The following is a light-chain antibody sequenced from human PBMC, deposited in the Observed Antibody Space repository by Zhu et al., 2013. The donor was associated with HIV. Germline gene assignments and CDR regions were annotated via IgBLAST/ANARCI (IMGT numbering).Light chain of an antibody. J-gene: IGKJ1*01. CDR3: LQHISYPWT. V-gene: IGKV1-17*01. CDR1: QGIRNE. Sequence: DIQMTQSPSSLSASVGDRVTITCRASQGIRNELGWYQHKPGTAPKRLIYAASSLQSGVPSRFSGSGSGTEFTLTISSLQPEDFATYYCLQHISYPWTFGQGTKVEIK. CDR2: AAS.